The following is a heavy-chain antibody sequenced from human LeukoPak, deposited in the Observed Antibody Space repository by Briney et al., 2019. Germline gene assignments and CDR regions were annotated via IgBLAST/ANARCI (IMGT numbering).Heavy chain of an antibody. D-gene: IGHD3-22*01. CDR3: AKARAYYYDSSGYYFDY. CDR1: GFTFSSYA. J-gene: IGHJ4*02. Sequence: PGESLRLSCAASGFTFSSYAMIWVRQAPGKGLEWVSAIIGSGGSTYYADSVKGRFTISRDNSKNTLYLQMNSLRAEDTAVYYCAKARAYYYDSSGYYFDYWGQGTLVTVSS. CDR2: IIGSGGST. V-gene: IGHV3-23*01.